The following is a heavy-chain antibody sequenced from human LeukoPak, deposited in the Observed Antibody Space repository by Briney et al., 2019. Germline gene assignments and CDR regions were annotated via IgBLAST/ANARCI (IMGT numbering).Heavy chain of an antibody. CDR1: AGSITNYY. Sequence: SETLSLTCTVSAGSITNYYWSWIRQPPGKGLEWIGYIYYTGSTNYNPSLKSRVTISVDTSKNQFSLKLSSVTAADTAVYYCARVPYQLPDYWGQGTLVTVSS. CDR3: ARVPYQLPDY. J-gene: IGHJ4*02. D-gene: IGHD2-2*01. CDR2: IYYTGST. V-gene: IGHV4-59*01.